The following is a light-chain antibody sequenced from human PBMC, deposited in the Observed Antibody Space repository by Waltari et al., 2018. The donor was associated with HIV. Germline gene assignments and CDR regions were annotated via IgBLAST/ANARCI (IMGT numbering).Light chain of an antibody. V-gene: IGKV4-1*01. CDR1: ESVLYTSNNKNY. CDR3: HQYYIPPYT. J-gene: IGKJ3*01. Sequence: LAVSLGERATIKCKTSESVLYTSNNKNYLAWYQQKPGQPPKLLIYWASTRESGVPDRFSGSGSGTDFTLTISSLQAEDVAIYYCHQYYIPPYTFGPGTKVDI. CDR2: WAS.